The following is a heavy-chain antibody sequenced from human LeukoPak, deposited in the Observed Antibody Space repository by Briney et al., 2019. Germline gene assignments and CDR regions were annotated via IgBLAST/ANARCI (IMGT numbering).Heavy chain of an antibody. CDR2: ISHSGST. CDR1: GGSLTGYY. J-gene: IGHJ5*02. V-gene: IGHV4-34*01. CDR3: ARLTSP. Sequence: PSETLSLTCGVYGGSLTGYYWSWIRQPPGKGLEWIGEISHSGSTNYSPSLKSRVTMSVDTSKNQFSLKLSSVTAADTAVYYCARLTSPWGQGTLVTVSS.